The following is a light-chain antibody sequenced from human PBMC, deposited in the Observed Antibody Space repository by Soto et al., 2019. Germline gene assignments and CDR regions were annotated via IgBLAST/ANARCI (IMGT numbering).Light chain of an antibody. CDR3: QSYDSSLSGDWV. CDR2: GNS. V-gene: IGLV1-40*01. Sequence: QSVLTQPPSVSGAPGQRVTISCTWSSSNIGAGYDVHWYQQLPGTAPKLLIYGNSNRPSGVPDRFSGSKSGTSASLAITGLQAEDEADYYCQSYDSSLSGDWVFGGGTKVTVL. CDR1: SSNIGAGYD. J-gene: IGLJ3*02.